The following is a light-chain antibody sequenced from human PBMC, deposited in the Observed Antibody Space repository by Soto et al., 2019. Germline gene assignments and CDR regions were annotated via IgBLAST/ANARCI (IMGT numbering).Light chain of an antibody. V-gene: IGKV3-20*01. CDR1: QSVRNNY. CDR3: QQDGSSPRT. J-gene: IGKJ2*01. CDR2: GAF. Sequence: ENVLTQSPGTLSLSPGERATLSCRTSQSVRNNYLAWYRQNPGQAPRLLIYGAFNRAGGIPDRFSGSGSGTDFTLTISRLEPEDFAVYYCQQDGSSPRTFGQGTKLEIK.